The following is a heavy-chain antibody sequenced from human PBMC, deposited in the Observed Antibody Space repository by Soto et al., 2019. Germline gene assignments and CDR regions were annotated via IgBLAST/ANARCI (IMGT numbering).Heavy chain of an antibody. J-gene: IGHJ4*02. V-gene: IGHV4-39*01. CDR1: GGSISSSSYF. Sequence: PSETLSLTCTVSGGSISSSSYFWGWIRQPPGKGLEWIGSIYHSGNTYYNPSLKSRVTVSVDTSKNQFSLKLSSVTAADTAVYYCARHKDVLAPFDYWGQGTLVTVSS. CDR3: ARHKDVLAPFDY. D-gene: IGHD2-15*01. CDR2: IYHSGNT.